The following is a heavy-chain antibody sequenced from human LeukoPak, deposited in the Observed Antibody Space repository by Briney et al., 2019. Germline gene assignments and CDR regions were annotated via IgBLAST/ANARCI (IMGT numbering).Heavy chain of an antibody. CDR1: GGTFSSYA. V-gene: IGHV1-69*04. CDR2: IIPILGIA. Sequence: VASVKVSCKASGGTFSSYAISWVRQAPGQGLEWMGRIIPILGIANYAQKFQGRVTITADKSTSTAYMELSSLRSEDTAVYYCARETIAAAGCFDYWGQGTLVTVSS. D-gene: IGHD6-13*01. CDR3: ARETIAAAGCFDY. J-gene: IGHJ4*02.